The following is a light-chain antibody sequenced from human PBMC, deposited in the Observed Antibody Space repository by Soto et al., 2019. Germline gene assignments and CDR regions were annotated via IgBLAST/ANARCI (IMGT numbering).Light chain of an antibody. J-gene: IGLJ2*01. CDR3: CSYTLRSTLV. V-gene: IGLV2-14*01. Sequence: QSVLTQPASVSGSPGQSITISCTGTSSDVGGYHYVSWYQQYPGKAPKLVIYEVSNRPSGVSIRFSGSKSGDTASLTISGLQAEDEADYYCCSYTLRSTLVFGGGTKVTVL. CDR1: SSDVGGYHY. CDR2: EVS.